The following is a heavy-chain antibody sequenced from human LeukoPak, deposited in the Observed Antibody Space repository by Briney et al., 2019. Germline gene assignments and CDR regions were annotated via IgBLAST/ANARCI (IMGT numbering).Heavy chain of an antibody. J-gene: IGHJ4*02. Sequence: TETLSLTCAVYGGSFSGYYWSWIRQPPGKGLEWIGEINHSGSTNYNPSLKSRVTISVDTSKNQFSLKLSSVTAADTAVYYCARLCPLENWNASFDYWGQGTLVTVSS. CDR2: INHSGST. CDR3: ARLCPLENWNASFDY. CDR1: GGSFSGYY. V-gene: IGHV4-34*01. D-gene: IGHD1-1*01.